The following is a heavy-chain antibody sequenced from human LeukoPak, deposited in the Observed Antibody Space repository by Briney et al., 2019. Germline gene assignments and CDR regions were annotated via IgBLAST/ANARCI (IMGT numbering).Heavy chain of an antibody. V-gene: IGHV1-24*01. CDR2: FDPEDGET. CDR1: GYTLTELS. Sequence: ASVKVSCKVSGYTLTELSMHWVRQAPGKGREWMGGFDPEDGETIYAQKFKGRVTMTEDTSTDTAYMELSSLRSEDTAVYYCATEGYSHYYYGMDVWGQGTTVTVSS. D-gene: IGHD3-22*01. J-gene: IGHJ6*02. CDR3: ATEGYSHYYYGMDV.